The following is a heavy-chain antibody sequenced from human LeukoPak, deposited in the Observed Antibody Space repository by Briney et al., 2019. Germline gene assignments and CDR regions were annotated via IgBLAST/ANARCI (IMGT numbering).Heavy chain of an antibody. CDR3: ARDHNSTCVDY. D-gene: IGHD1-1*01. V-gene: IGHV4-61*01. J-gene: IGHJ4*02. CDR2: IYDSAST. CDR1: GGTFSSGSYY. Sequence: SETLSLTCTVSGGTFSSGSYYWGWHRQPPGKGWEWVGYIYDSASTNYNPSRKSRITISENTTKNQFPTKHSSANAAAAPSYSRARDHNSTCVDYWGQGTLVTVSS.